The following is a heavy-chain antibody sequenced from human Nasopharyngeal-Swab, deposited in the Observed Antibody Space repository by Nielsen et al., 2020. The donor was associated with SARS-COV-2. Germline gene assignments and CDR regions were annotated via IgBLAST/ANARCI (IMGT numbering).Heavy chain of an antibody. Sequence: SETLSLTCAVSGGSISSGGYSWSWIRQPPGKGLEWIGYIYHSGSTHYNPSLKSRVTISVDTSKNQFSLKLSSVTAADTAVYYCARFDFWSGYSYYGMDVWGQGTTVTVSS. CDR2: IYHSGST. CDR3: ARFDFWSGYSYYGMDV. D-gene: IGHD3-3*01. CDR1: GGSISSGGYS. V-gene: IGHV4-30-2*01. J-gene: IGHJ6*02.